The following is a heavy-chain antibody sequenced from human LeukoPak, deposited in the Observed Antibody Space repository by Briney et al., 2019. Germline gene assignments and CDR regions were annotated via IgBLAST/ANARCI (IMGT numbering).Heavy chain of an antibody. V-gene: IGHV7-4-1*02. J-gene: IGHJ4*02. D-gene: IGHD3-10*01. CDR1: GYTFTSYA. CDR3: AREGWYYGSGSHPFDY. CDR2: INTNTGNP. Sequence: VASVKVSCKASGYTFTSYAMNWVRQAPGQGLEWMGWINTNTGNPTYAQGFTGRFVFSLDTSVSTAYLQISSLKAEDTAVYYCAREGWYYGSGSHPFDYWGQGTLVTVSS.